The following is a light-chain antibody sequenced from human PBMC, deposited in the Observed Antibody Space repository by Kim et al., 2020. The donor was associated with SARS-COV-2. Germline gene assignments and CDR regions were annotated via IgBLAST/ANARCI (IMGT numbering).Light chain of an antibody. CDR3: QQYNSYPWT. V-gene: IGKV1-5*03. J-gene: IGKJ1*01. CDR2: KAS. CDR1: QSISSR. Sequence: DIQMTQSPSTLSASVGDRVTITCRASQSISSRLAWYQQKPGKAPKLLFYKASGLQSGVPSRFSGSESGTEFTLTISSLQPDDFATYYCQQYNSYPWTFGQGTKVDIK.